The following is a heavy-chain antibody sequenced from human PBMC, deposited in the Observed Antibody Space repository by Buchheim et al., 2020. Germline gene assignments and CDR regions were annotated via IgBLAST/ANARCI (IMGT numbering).Heavy chain of an antibody. D-gene: IGHD3-10*01. Sequence: QVQLQQWGAGLLKPSETLSLTCAVYGGSFSGYYWSWIRQPPGKGLEWIGEINHSGSTNYNPSLKSRVTISVYTSKNQFSLKLSSVTAADTAVYYCARGRGYGSGSYLRSGFDYWGQGTL. J-gene: IGHJ4*02. CDR1: GGSFSGYY. CDR2: INHSGST. CDR3: ARGRGYGSGSYLRSGFDY. V-gene: IGHV4-34*01.